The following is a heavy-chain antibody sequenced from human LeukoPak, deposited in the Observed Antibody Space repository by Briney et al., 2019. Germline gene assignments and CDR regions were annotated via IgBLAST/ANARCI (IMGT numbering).Heavy chain of an antibody. CDR3: ARLGRTVVVAAIGY. CDR2: IKQDGSEK. J-gene: IGHJ4*02. CDR1: GFTFSSYW. Sequence: GGSLRLSCAASGFTFSSYWMSWVRQAPGKGLEWVANIKQDGSEKYYVDSVKGRFTISRDNAKNSLYLQMNSLRAEDTAVYYCARLGRTVVVAAIGYWGQGTLVTVSS. V-gene: IGHV3-7*01. D-gene: IGHD2-15*01.